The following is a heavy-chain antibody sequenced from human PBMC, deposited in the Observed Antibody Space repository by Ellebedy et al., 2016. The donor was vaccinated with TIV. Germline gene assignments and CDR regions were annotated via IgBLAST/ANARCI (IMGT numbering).Heavy chain of an antibody. Sequence: MPSETLSLTCAVYGGSFSGNYWSWIRQPPGKGLEWIGEINDRGSPNYNPSLTSRVTISVDTSKNQFSLKLTSVSAADTAVYYCARGALAILGVVIGYYGLDVWGQGTTVTVSS. CDR1: GGSFSGNY. D-gene: IGHD3-3*01. J-gene: IGHJ6*02. V-gene: IGHV4-34*01. CDR3: ARGALAILGVVIGYYGLDV. CDR2: INDRGSP.